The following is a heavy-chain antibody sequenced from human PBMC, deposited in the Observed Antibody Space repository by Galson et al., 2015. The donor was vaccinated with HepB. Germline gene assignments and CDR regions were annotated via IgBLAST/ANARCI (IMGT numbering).Heavy chain of an antibody. D-gene: IGHD5-18*01. V-gene: IGHV3-23*01. CDR3: AGSGYSYGSYYYYGMDV. J-gene: IGHJ6*02. CDR1: GFTFSSYA. Sequence: SLRLSCAASGFTFSSYAMSWVRQAPGKGLEWVSAISGSGGSTYYADSVKGRFTISRDNSKNTLYLQMNSLRAEDTAVYYCAGSGYSYGSYYYYGMDVWGQGTTVTVSS. CDR2: ISGSGGST.